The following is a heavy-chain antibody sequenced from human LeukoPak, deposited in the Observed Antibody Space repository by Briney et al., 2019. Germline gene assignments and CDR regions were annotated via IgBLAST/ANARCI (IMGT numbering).Heavy chain of an antibody. CDR3: ARDGGDPYGESHWYFDL. CDR2: IISSSSYI. V-gene: IGHV3-21*01. J-gene: IGHJ2*01. CDR1: GFTFSSYS. D-gene: IGHD4-17*01. Sequence: GGSLRLSCAASGFTFSSYSMNWVRQAPGKGLEWVSSIISSSSYIYYADSVKGRFTISRDNAKNSLYLQMNSLRAEDTAVYYCARDGGDPYGESHWYFDLWGRGTLVTVSS.